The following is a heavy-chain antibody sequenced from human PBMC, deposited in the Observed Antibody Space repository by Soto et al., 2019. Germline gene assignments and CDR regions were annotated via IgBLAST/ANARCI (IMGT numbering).Heavy chain of an antibody. J-gene: IGHJ6*02. V-gene: IGHV3-23*01. D-gene: IGHD3-3*02. CDR1: GFTFSSYA. Sequence: EVQLLESGGGLVQPGGSLRLSCAASGFTFSSYAMSWVRQAPGKGLEWVSAISGSGGSTYYADSVKGRFTISRDNSKNTLYLQMNSLRAEDTAVYYCARDLGRISGMDVWGQGTTVTVSS. CDR2: ISGSGGST. CDR3: ARDLGRISGMDV.